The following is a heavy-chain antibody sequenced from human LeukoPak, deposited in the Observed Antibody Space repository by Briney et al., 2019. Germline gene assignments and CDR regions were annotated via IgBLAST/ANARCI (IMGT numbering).Heavy chain of an antibody. CDR2: INHSGST. CDR3: AREPRYCSGGSCYSDAFDI. Sequence: PSETLSLTCAVYGGSFSGYYWSWIRQPPGKGLEWIGEINHSGSTNYNPSLKSRVTISVDTSKNQFSLKLSSVTAADTAVYYCAREPRYCSGGSCYSDAFDIWGQGTMVTVSS. CDR1: GGSFSGYY. D-gene: IGHD2-15*01. J-gene: IGHJ3*02. V-gene: IGHV4-34*01.